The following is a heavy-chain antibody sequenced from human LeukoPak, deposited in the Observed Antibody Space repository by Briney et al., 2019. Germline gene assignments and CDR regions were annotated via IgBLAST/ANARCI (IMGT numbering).Heavy chain of an antibody. CDR2: INPNSGGT. CDR1: VYTFTGYY. CDR3: ARDLLAMVRGVIIGAVGY. Sequence: GASVTVSCKASVYTFTGYYMHWVRQPPGQGLEWMGWINPNSGGTNYEQKFQGRVTMTRDTSISTAYMEVSRLRSDDTAVYYCARDLLAMVRGVIIGAVGYWGQGALVTVSS. D-gene: IGHD3-10*01. V-gene: IGHV1-2*02. J-gene: IGHJ4*02.